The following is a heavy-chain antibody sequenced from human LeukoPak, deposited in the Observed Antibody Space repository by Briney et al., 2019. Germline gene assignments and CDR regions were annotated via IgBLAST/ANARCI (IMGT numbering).Heavy chain of an antibody. J-gene: IGHJ4*02. CDR2: ISAYNGNT. D-gene: IGHD3-3*01. Sequence: GASVKVSCKASGYTFTSYGISWVRQAPGQGLEWMGWISAYNGNTNYAQKLQGRLTMTTDTSTSTAYMELRSLRSDDTAVYYCARVSGDFWSGYYHPHDYWGQGTLVTVSS. CDR3: ARVSGDFWSGYYHPHDY. V-gene: IGHV1-18*01. CDR1: GYTFTSYG.